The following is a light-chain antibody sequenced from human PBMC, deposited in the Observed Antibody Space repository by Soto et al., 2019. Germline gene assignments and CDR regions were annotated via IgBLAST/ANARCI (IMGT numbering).Light chain of an antibody. CDR1: QSVSSN. CDR2: GAS. J-gene: IGKJ5*01. CDR3: QQRSNWAVT. V-gene: IGKV3-15*01. Sequence: EIVRTQSPATLSVSPGERATLSCRASQSVSSNLSWYQQKPGQAPRLLIYGASTRATGIPARFSGSGSGTDFILTISCLEPEDFAVYYCQQRSNWAVTVGQGTRMQI.